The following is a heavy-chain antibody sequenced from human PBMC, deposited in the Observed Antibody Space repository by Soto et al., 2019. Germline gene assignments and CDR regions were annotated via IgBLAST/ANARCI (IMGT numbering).Heavy chain of an antibody. CDR1: GASVKRGDYY. J-gene: IGHJ4*02. CDR2: VYYSEST. D-gene: IGHD3-9*01. V-gene: IGHV4-39*01. CDR3: GRLEGLATISYYFDY. Sequence: LSETLSLTCTVSGASVKRGDYYWSWVRQPPGKGLEWIGSVYYSESTYYNPSLESRVTISVDKSKNQFSLKLMSLSAADTAVYYCGRLEGLATISYYFDYWGQGALVTVSS.